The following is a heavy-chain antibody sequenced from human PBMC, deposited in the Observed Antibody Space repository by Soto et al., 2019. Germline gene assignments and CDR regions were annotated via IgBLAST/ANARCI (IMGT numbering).Heavy chain of an antibody. D-gene: IGHD2-15*01. J-gene: IGHJ3*02. V-gene: IGHV5-51*01. CDR1: GYSFTNYW. CDR3: ARRSVVAATSNAFDI. CDR2: IYPGDSDT. Sequence: AACLKLSCQGSGYSFTNYWIGWVRQMPGKGLEWMGTIYPGDSDTRYSPSFQGQVTISADKSISTAYLQWSSLKASDTAMYYCARRSVVAATSNAFDIWGQGRMVTV.